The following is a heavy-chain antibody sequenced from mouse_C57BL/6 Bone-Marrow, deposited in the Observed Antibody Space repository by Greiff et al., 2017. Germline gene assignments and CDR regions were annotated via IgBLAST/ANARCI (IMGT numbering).Heavy chain of an antibody. J-gene: IGHJ2*01. CDR1: GYTFTTYP. CDR3: ARGGNYGGYYWDY. D-gene: IGHD2-1*01. CDR2: FHPYNDDT. V-gene: IGHV1-47*01. Sequence: QVQLQQSGAELVKPGASVKMSCTASGYTFTTYPIEWMKQNHGQSLEWIGNFHPYNDDTKYNEKFKGKATLTVEKSSSTVYLELSRLTSDDSAVYDGARGGNYGGYYWDYWGQGTTLTVSS.